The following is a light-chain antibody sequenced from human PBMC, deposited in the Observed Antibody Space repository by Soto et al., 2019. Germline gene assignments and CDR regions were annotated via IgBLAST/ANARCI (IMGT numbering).Light chain of an antibody. V-gene: IGKV3-20*01. CDR2: GAS. J-gene: IGKJ2*01. CDR1: QTFTNNY. Sequence: EIVLTQYPGTLSLSPGERAILSCRASQTFTNNYLAWYQQKPGQAPRLLIYGASNRATGIPDRFSGSGSGTDFTLIISGLEPEDSAVYYCQQYGSSPYTFGQGTKLEIK. CDR3: QQYGSSPYT.